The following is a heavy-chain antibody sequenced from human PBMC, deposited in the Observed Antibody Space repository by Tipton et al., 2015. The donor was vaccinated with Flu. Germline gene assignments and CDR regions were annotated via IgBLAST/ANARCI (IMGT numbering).Heavy chain of an antibody. J-gene: IGHJ6*02. CDR2: INHSGST. D-gene: IGHD5-12*01. Sequence: TLSLTCAVYGGSFSGYYWSWIRQPPGKGLEWIGEINHSGSTNYNPSLKSRVTISVDTSKNQFSLKLSSVTAADTAVYYCARGEVYGGYDHYYYYGMDVWGQGTTATVSS. V-gene: IGHV4-34*01. CDR3: ARGEVYGGYDHYYYYGMDV. CDR1: GGSFSGYY.